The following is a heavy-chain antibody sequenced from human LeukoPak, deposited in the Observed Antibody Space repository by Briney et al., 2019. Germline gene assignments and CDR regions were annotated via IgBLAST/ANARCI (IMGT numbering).Heavy chain of an antibody. CDR1: GGSFSGYY. CDR2: INHSGST. D-gene: IGHD2/OR15-2a*01. V-gene: IGHV4-34*01. CDR3: ARSPNIVDY. Sequence: SETLSLTCAVYGGSFSGYYWSWIRQPPGKGLEWIGEINHSGSTNYNPSLKSRVTISVDTSKNQFSLKLSSVTAADTAVYYCARSPNIVDYWGQGTLVTVSS. J-gene: IGHJ4*02.